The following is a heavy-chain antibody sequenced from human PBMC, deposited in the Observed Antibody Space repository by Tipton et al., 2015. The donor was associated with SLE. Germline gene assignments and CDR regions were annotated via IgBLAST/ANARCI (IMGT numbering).Heavy chain of an antibody. CDR3: ATNGQRLNAFDI. J-gene: IGHJ3*02. D-gene: IGHD2-8*01. Sequence: QVQLVQSGAEVKKPGASVKVSCKASGYTFTTYDINWVRQATGQGLEWMGRMNPNSGNTAYAPKFQGRLIMTRNTSISTVYMELSNLRSEDTAVYYCATNGQRLNAFDIWGQGTMVTVSS. V-gene: IGHV1-8*01. CDR1: GYTFTTYD. CDR2: MNPNSGNT.